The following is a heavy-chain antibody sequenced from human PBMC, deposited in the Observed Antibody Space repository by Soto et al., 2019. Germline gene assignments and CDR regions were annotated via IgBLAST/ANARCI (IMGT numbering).Heavy chain of an antibody. Sequence: QVQLQESGPGLVKPSETLSLTCTVSGGSISSYYWSWIRQPPGKGLEWIGNIYYSGSTNYNPSLKSRVTISVNTSKHQFSLKLNSVTAADTAVYYCARQAYGDYVRAFDFWGQWTMVTVSS. CDR3: ARQAYGDYVRAFDF. V-gene: IGHV4-59*08. J-gene: IGHJ3*01. CDR1: GGSISSYY. CDR2: IYYSGST. D-gene: IGHD4-17*01.